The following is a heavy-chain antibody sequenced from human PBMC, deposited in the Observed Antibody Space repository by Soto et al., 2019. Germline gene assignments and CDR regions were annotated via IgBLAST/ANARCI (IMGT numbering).Heavy chain of an antibody. D-gene: IGHD2-15*01. CDR1: GFTFSSHS. J-gene: IGHJ4*02. CDR2: ISSSSSYI. CDR3: ARDPPLICSGGSCYSDQFDY. Sequence: PGGSLRLSCAASGFTFSSHSMNWVRQAPGKGLEWVSSISSSSSYIYYADSVKGRFTISRDNAKNSLYLQMNSLRAEDTAVYYYARDPPLICSGGSCYSDQFDYWGQGTLVTVSS. V-gene: IGHV3-21*01.